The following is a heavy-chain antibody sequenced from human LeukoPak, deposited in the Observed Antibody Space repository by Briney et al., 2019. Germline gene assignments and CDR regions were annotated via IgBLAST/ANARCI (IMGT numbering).Heavy chain of an antibody. Sequence: GGSLRLSCSASGFTFSSYAMHWVRQAPGKGLEYVSVISSNGGSTYYADSVKGRFTISRDNSKNTLYLQMNSLRPEDTAVYYCVKDFRPYDILTGYPDYWGQGTLVTVSS. CDR2: ISSNGGST. J-gene: IGHJ4*02. D-gene: IGHD3-9*01. CDR3: VKDFRPYDILTGYPDY. CDR1: GFTFSSYA. V-gene: IGHV3-64D*06.